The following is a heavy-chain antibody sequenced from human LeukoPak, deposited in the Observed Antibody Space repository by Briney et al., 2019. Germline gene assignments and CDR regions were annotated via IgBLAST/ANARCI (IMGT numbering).Heavy chain of an antibody. CDR1: GDSINSGDYY. CDR3: VRDNGYGQLDS. J-gene: IGHJ4*02. D-gene: IGHD2-15*01. V-gene: IGHV4-30-4*01. CDR2: IYYSGST. Sequence: PSETLSLTCTVSGDSINSGDYYWSWIRQPPGNGLEWIGYIYYSGSTYYNPSLKSRVTISVDTSKNQFSLKLSSVTAADTAVYYCVRDNGYGQLDSWGQGTLVTVSS.